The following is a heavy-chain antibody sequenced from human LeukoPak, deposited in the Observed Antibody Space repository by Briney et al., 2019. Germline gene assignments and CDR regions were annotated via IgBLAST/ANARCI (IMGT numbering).Heavy chain of an antibody. J-gene: IGHJ6*02. CDR1: GFTFSDYY. V-gene: IGHV3-11*06. D-gene: IGHD6-6*01. Sequence: GGSLRLSCAASGFTFSDYYMSWIRQAPGKGLEWVSYISSSSTYTNYADSEKGRFTISRDNAKNSLYLQMNSLRAEDTAVYYCARIAAPYYYYGMDVWGQGTTVTVSS. CDR2: ISSSSTYT. CDR3: ARIAAPYYYYGMDV.